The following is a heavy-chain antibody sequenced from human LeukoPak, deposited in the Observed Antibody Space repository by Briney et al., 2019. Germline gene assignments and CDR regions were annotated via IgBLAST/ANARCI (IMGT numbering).Heavy chain of an antibody. CDR2: INHSGST. CDR1: GGSFSGYY. V-gene: IGHV4-34*01. Sequence: SETLSLTCAAYGGSFSGYYWSWIRQPPGKGLEWIGEINHSGSTNYNPSLKSRVTISVDTSKNQFSLKLSSVTAADTAVYYCAREGYCSSTSCYPRGGGYDYWGQGTLVTVSS. J-gene: IGHJ4*01. D-gene: IGHD2-2*01. CDR3: AREGYCSSTSCYPRGGGYDY.